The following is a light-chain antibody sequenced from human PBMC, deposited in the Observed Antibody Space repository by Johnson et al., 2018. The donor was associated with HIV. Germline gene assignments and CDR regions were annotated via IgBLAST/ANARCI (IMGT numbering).Light chain of an antibody. CDR3: GTWDSSLSAPYV. CDR1: SSNIGNNY. J-gene: IGLJ1*01. V-gene: IGLV1-51*02. Sequence: QSVLTQPPSVSAAPVQKVTISCSGSSSNIGNNYVSWYQQLPGTAPKLLIYENNKRPSGIPYRFSGSKSGTSATLVITGLQTGDEADYYCGTWDSSLSAPYVFGTGTKVTFL. CDR2: ENN.